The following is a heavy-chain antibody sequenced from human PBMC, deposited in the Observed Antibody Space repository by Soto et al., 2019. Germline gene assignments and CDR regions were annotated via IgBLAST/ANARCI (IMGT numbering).Heavy chain of an antibody. CDR3: ARREAAVEGYCSGGSCYFDY. D-gene: IGHD2-15*01. CDR2: IYYSGST. CDR1: GGSISSSSYY. V-gene: IGHV4-39*01. J-gene: IGHJ4*02. Sequence: QLQLQESGPGLVKPSETLSLTCTVSGGSISSSSYYWGWIRQPPGKGLEWIGSIYYSGSTYYNPSLKSRVTISVDTSKNQFSLKLSSVTAADTAVYYCARREAAVEGYCSGGSCYFDYWGQGTLVTVSS.